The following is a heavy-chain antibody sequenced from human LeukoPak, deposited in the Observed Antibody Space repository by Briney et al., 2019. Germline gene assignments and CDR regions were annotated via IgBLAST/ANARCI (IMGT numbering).Heavy chain of an antibody. CDR1: GFTFSSYA. Sequence: GSLRLSCAASGFTFSSYAMSWVRQAPGKGLEWVSAISGSGGSTYYADSVKGRFTISRDNSKKTLYLQMNSLRAEDTAVYYCAKEYAGSHYYYYYMDVWGKGTTVTVSS. CDR2: ISGSGGST. J-gene: IGHJ6*03. V-gene: IGHV3-23*01. CDR3: AKEYAGSHYYYYYMDV.